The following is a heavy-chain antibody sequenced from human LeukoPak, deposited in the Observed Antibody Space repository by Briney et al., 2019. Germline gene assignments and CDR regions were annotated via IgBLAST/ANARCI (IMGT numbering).Heavy chain of an antibody. V-gene: IGHV3-48*01. D-gene: IGHD3-9*01. Sequence: GGSLRLSCAASGFTFSSYSMNWVRQATGKGMEWVSYISSSSSTIYYADSVKGRFTISRDNAKNSLYLQMNSLRAEDTAVYYCARADLNSDILTGYYVWGQGTLVTVSS. CDR2: ISSSSSTI. J-gene: IGHJ4*02. CDR1: GFTFSSYS. CDR3: ARADLNSDILTGYYV.